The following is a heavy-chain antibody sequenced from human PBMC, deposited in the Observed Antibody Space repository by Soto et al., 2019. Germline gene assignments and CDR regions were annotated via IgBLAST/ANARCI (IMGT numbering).Heavy chain of an antibody. J-gene: IGHJ4*02. V-gene: IGHV1-69*06. CDR1: GGTFNNYV. CDR2: IIPIFGTP. CDR3: AGRCDGTNCLAHFDY. D-gene: IGHD2-2*01. Sequence: SVKVSCKASGGTFNNYVINWVRQAPGQGLEWMAGIIPIFGTPNYAQKFQGRVTITADKSTNIAYMELNSLRSEDTAVYYCAGRCDGTNCLAHFDYWGQGTLVTVSS.